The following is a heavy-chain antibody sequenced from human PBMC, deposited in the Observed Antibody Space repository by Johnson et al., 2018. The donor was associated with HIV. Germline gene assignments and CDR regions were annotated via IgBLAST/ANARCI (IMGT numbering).Heavy chain of an antibody. V-gene: IGHV3-7*04. J-gene: IGHJ3*02. D-gene: IGHD5-12*01. Sequence: VQLVESGGGLVQPGGSLRLSCAASGFTFSSYWMNWVRQAPGKGLEWVANIEQDGSYKYSADSVQGRFTISRDNSKNTLSLQMDSLRAEDTGVYYCARDRRVATITYGFDIWGQGTMVTVSS. CDR1: GFTFSSYW. CDR2: IEQDGSYK. CDR3: ARDRRVATITYGFDI.